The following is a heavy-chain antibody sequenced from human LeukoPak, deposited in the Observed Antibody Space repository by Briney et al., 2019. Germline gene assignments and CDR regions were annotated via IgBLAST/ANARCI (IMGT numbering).Heavy chain of an antibody. J-gene: IGHJ4*02. CDR3: ARAWNSSSSWTFDY. V-gene: IGHV3-64*01. CDR1: GFTFSSYA. CDR2: ISSNGGST. Sequence: LPGGSLRLSCAASGFTFSSYAMHWVRQAPGKGLEYVSAISSNGGSTYYANSVKGRFTISRDNSKNTLYLQMGSLRAEDMAVYYCARAWNSSSSWTFDYWGQGTLVTVSS. D-gene: IGHD6-6*01.